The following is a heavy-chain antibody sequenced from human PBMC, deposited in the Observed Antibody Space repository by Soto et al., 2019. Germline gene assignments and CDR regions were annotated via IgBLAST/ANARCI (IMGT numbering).Heavy chain of an antibody. CDR2: ISSSGSTI. J-gene: IGHJ5*02. Sequence: GGSLRLSCAASGFTFSDYYMSWIRQAPGKGLEWVSYISSSGSTIYYADSVKGRFTISRDNAKNSLYLQMNSLRAEDTAVYYCARVQAVTIFGVVTPNWFDPWGQGTLVTVSS. V-gene: IGHV3-11*01. CDR1: GFTFSDYY. D-gene: IGHD3-3*01. CDR3: ARVQAVTIFGVVTPNWFDP.